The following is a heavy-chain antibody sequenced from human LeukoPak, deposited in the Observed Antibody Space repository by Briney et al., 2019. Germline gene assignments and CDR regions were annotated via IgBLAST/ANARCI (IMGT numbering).Heavy chain of an antibody. J-gene: IGHJ4*02. CDR2: INWNGGST. CDR1: GFTFDDCG. Sequence: PGGSLRLSCAASGFTFDDCGMSWVRQAPGKGLDWVSGINWNGGSTGYADSVKGRFTISRDNAKNSLYLQMNSLRAEDTALYYCAKVPPYCSGGSRFDYWGQGTLVTVSS. CDR3: AKVPPYCSGGSRFDY. V-gene: IGHV3-20*04. D-gene: IGHD2-15*01.